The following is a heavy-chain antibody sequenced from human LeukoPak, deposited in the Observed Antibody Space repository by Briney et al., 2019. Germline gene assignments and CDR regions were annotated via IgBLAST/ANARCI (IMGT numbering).Heavy chain of an antibody. CDR1: GGSFSGYY. Sequence: PSETLSLTCAVYGGSFSGYYWSWIRQPPGKGLEWIGEINHSGSTNYNPSLKSRVTISVDTSKNQVSLKLTSVTAADTAVYYCARAGLYYASGNYLGYWGQGSLVTVSS. D-gene: IGHD3-10*01. V-gene: IGHV4-34*01. J-gene: IGHJ4*02. CDR3: ARAGLYYASGNYLGY. CDR2: INHSGST.